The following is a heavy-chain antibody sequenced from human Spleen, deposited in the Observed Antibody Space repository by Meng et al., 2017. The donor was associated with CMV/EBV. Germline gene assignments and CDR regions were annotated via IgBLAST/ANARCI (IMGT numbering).Heavy chain of an antibody. Sequence: SETLSLTCTVSGGSISSSIYYWGWIRQPPGKGLEWIGESTHSGSTNYDPSLKSRVTISVATSKNQFSLRLSSVTAADTAVYCCARSRIYYGSGKVPNGMDVWGQGTTVTVSS. CDR3: ARSRIYYGSGKVPNGMDV. CDR2: STHSGST. D-gene: IGHD3-10*01. J-gene: IGHJ6*02. CDR1: GGSISSSIYY. V-gene: IGHV4-39*07.